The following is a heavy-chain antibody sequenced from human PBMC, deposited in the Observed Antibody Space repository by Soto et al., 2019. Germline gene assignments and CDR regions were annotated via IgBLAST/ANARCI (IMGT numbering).Heavy chain of an antibody. D-gene: IGHD3-3*01. Sequence: QVHLQESDSGLVKPSQTLSLTCAVSGASITTEGYTWSWIRQPPGKGLEWIGYIYPSGASNYNPSLRSRVTISLDASRNRFSLSVGSVTAADTAVYYCARATFGAVLHLEVWGQGTTVTVSS. CDR3: ARATFGAVLHLEV. CDR2: IYPSGAS. J-gene: IGHJ6*02. V-gene: IGHV4-30-2*01. CDR1: GASITTEGYT.